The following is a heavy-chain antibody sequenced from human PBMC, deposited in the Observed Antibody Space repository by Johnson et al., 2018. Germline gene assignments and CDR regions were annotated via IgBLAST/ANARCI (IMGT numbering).Heavy chain of an antibody. CDR3: ARGVTGTTDRYYYYSGMDV. D-gene: IGHD1-20*01. CDR2: INHSGST. CDR1: GGSFSGYY. J-gene: IGHJ6*02. V-gene: IGHV4-34*01. Sequence: QVQLQQWGAGLLKPSETLSLTCAVYGGSFSGYYWSWIRQPPGKGLEWIGEINHSGSTNYNPSLKSRVTISVDTSKNQFSLKLSSGNAADTAVYYCARGVTGTTDRYYYYSGMDVLGQGTTVTVSS.